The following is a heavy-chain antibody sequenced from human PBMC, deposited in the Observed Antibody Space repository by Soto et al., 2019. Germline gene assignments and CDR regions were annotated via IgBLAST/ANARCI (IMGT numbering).Heavy chain of an antibody. CDR1: GGTFSSYT. CDR2: IIPILGIA. CDR3: IAVAGTGVDY. D-gene: IGHD6-19*01. Sequence: ASVKVSCKASGGTFSSYTISWVRQAPGQGLEWMGRIIPILGIANYAQKFQGRVTITADKSTSTAYMELSSLRSEDTAVYYSIAVAGTGVDYWGQGTLVTVSS. J-gene: IGHJ4*02. V-gene: IGHV1-69*02.